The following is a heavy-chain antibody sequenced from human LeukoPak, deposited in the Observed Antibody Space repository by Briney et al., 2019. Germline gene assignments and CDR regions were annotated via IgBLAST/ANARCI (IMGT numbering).Heavy chain of an antibody. Sequence: SETLSLTCTVSGGSISSYYWSWIRQPPGKGLEWIGYIYYSGSTNYNPSLKSRVTISVDTSKNQFSLKLSSVTAADTAVYYCARVSGEWLDHYFDYWGQGTLVTVSS. CDR1: GGSISSYY. J-gene: IGHJ4*02. CDR2: IYYSGST. V-gene: IGHV4-59*01. D-gene: IGHD6-19*01. CDR3: ARVSGEWLDHYFDY.